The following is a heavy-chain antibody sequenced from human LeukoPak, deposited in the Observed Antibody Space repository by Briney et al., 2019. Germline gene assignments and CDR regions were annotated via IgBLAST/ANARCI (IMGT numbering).Heavy chain of an antibody. D-gene: IGHD1-26*01. Sequence: GGSLRLSCAASGFTFSSYWMRWVRQAPGKGLVWVSRINPDGRTITYADSVKGRFTISRDNAKNTLYLQMNSLRVEDTAVYYCARVAVGRYDFDYRGQGTLVTVSS. CDR2: INPDGRTI. CDR1: GFTFSSYW. V-gene: IGHV3-74*03. J-gene: IGHJ4*02. CDR3: ARVAVGRYDFDY.